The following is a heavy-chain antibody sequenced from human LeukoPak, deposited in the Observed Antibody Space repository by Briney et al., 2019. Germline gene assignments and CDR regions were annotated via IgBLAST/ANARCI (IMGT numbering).Heavy chain of an antibody. D-gene: IGHD2-21*02. V-gene: IGHV1-2*02. CDR1: GYTFTGYY. Sequence: GASVKVSCKASGYTFTGYYRHWVRQAPGQGLEWMGWINPNSGGTNYAQKFQGRVTMTRDTSISTAYMELSRLRSDDTAVYYCAREPTQKHIVVVTALDYWGQGTLVTVSS. CDR3: AREPTQKHIVVVTALDY. J-gene: IGHJ4*02. CDR2: INPNSGGT.